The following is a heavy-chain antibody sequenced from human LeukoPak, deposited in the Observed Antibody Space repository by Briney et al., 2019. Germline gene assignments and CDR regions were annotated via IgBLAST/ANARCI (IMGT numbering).Heavy chain of an antibody. Sequence: PSETLSLTCTVSGGSISSSSYYWGWIRQPPGKGLEWIGSMYYSGNTYYNPSLKSRVTISVDTSKNQFSLKLSSVTAADTAVYYCARLLGYCSGGSCYSGHYFDYWGQGTLVTVSS. V-gene: IGHV4-39*07. CDR2: MYYSGNT. CDR1: GGSISSSSYY. D-gene: IGHD2-15*01. J-gene: IGHJ4*02. CDR3: ARLLGYCSGGSCYSGHYFDY.